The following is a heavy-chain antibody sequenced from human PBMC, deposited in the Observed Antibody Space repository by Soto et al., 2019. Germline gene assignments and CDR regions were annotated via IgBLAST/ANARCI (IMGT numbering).Heavy chain of an antibody. CDR3: ARDQYYYDGAGGRFDY. Sequence: QVQLVESGGGVVQPGRSLRLSCAASGFTFSSYGMHWVRQAPGKGLEWVAVIWYDGSNKYYADSVKGRFTISRDNSKNTLYLQMNSLRAEDTAVYYCARDQYYYDGAGGRFDYWGQGTLVTVSS. J-gene: IGHJ4*02. CDR2: IWYDGSNK. CDR1: GFTFSSYG. D-gene: IGHD3-22*01. V-gene: IGHV3-33*01.